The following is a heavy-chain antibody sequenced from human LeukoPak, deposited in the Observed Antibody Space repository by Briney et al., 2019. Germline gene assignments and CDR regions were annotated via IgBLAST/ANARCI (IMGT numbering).Heavy chain of an antibody. CDR3: AKHRSSGSSGAFDI. Sequence: GGSLRLSCAAPGFTFSDYQMSWIRQAPGKGLEWVSAISGSGGSTYYADSVKGRFTISRDNSKNTLYLQMNSLRAEDTALYYCAKHRSSGSSGAFDIWGQGAMVTVSS. J-gene: IGHJ3*02. CDR2: ISGSGGST. V-gene: IGHV3-23*01. CDR1: GFTFSDYQ. D-gene: IGHD6-13*01.